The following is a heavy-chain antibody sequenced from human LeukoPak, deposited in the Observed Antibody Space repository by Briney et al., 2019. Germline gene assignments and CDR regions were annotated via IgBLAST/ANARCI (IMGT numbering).Heavy chain of an antibody. CDR3: ARRIAGSGSDY. J-gene: IGHJ4*02. CDR2: IYPDDSDT. Sequence: KSLKISCQGSGYSFTRFWISWVRQMPGKGLEWMGIIYPDDSDTRYSPSFQGQVTITADKSIRTAYLHWNSLKASDTAMYYCARRIAGSGSDYWGQGTLVTVSS. CDR1: GYSFTRFW. D-gene: IGHD6-13*01. V-gene: IGHV5-51*01.